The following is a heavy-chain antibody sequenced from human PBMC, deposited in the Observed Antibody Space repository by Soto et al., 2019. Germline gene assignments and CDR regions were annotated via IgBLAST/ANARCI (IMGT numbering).Heavy chain of an antibody. CDR3: ARYYDSSGYYYGGWFDP. Sequence: ASVKVSCKASGGTFSSYAISWLRQSPGQGLEWMGGIIPIFGTANYAQKFQGRATITADKSTSTAYMELSSLRSEDTAVYYCARYYDSSGYYYGGWFDPWGQGTLVTVSS. CDR2: IIPIFGTA. J-gene: IGHJ5*02. V-gene: IGHV1-69*06. CDR1: GGTFSSYA. D-gene: IGHD3-22*01.